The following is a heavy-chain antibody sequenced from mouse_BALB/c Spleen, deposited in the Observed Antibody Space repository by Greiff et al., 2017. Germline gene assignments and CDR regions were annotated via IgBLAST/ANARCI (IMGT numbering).Heavy chain of an antibody. V-gene: IGHV1-5*01. D-gene: IGHD3-1*01. CDR2: IYPGNSGT. J-gene: IGHJ1*01. CDR1: GYTFTSYW. CDR3: TSGCHPSCCFAV. Sequence: EVQLQQSGTVLARPGASVKMSCKASGYTFTSYWMHWVKQRPGQGLEWIGAIYPGNSGTSYNQKFKGKATLTADTSTSTAYMQLSSLTTEDSAVYYCTSGCHPSCCFAVWGAGTPVTVSS.